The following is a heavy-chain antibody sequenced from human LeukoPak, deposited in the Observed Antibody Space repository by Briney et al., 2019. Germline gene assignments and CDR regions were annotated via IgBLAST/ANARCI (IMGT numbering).Heavy chain of an antibody. CDR2: IIPIFGTA. V-gene: IGHV1-69*05. CDR1: GGTFSSYA. CDR3: ARQVEMATNNYYYYGMDV. Sequence: ASVKVSCKASGGTFSSYAISWVRQAPGQGLEWMGGIIPIFGTANYAQKFQGRVTMTTDTSTSTAYMELRSLRSDDTAVYYCARQVEMATNNYYYYGMDVWGQGTTVTVSS. J-gene: IGHJ6*02. D-gene: IGHD5-24*01.